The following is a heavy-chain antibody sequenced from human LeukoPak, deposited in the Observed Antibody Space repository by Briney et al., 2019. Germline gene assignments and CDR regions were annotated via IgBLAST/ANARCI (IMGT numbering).Heavy chain of an antibody. V-gene: IGHV3-11*05. CDR3: ARDRRRTSDNAFDI. J-gene: IGHJ3*02. Sequence: GESLRLSCVASGFNFNDYYMSWIRQAPGKGLEWVSFISHSGRYTNDADSVKGRFTISGENAKNSLYLQMNNLRAEDTAVYYCARDRRRTSDNAFDIWGQGTMVTVPS. CDR1: GFNFNDYY. CDR2: ISHSGRYT.